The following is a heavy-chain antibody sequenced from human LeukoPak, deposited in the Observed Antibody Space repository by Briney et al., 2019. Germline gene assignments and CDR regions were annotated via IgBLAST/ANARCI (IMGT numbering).Heavy chain of an antibody. CDR1: GGSISSYY. J-gene: IGHJ5*02. CDR3: ARLVAVDNWFDP. D-gene: IGHD6-19*01. CDR2: IYYSGST. Sequence: SETLSLTCTVSGGSISSYYWSWIRQPPGKGLEWIGYIYYSGSTNYNPSLKSRVTISVDTSKNQFSLKLSSVTAADTAVYYCARLVAVDNWFDPWGQGTLVTVSS. V-gene: IGHV4-59*08.